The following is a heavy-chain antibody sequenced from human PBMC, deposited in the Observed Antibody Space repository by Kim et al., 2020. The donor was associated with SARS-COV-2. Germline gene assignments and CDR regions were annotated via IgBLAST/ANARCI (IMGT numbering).Heavy chain of an antibody. CDR2: SRHRPRNYTK. CDR1: GFTLSDYF. V-gene: IGHV3-72*01. J-gene: IGHJ5*02. Sequence: GGSLRLSCAASGFTLSDYFMNWVRQVPGKGLEWIGSSRHRPRNYTKEYAASVQGRFTVSRDDSKISLHLLMTSLGTEDTAGYYCVRGHKSFDLWGQGTLVTVSS. CDR3: VRGHKSFDL.